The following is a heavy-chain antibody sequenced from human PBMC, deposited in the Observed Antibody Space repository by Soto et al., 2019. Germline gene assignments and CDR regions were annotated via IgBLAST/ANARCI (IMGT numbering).Heavy chain of an antibody. J-gene: IGHJ4*02. V-gene: IGHV4-31*03. Sequence: SETLSLTCTVSGGSISSGGYYWSWIRQHPGKGLEWIGYIYYSGSTYYNPSLKSRVTISVDTSKNQFSLKLSSVTAADTAVYYCARDYSSSGNFDYWGQGTLVTVSS. CDR3: ARDYSSSGNFDY. CDR2: IYYSGST. D-gene: IGHD6-13*01. CDR1: GGSISSGGYY.